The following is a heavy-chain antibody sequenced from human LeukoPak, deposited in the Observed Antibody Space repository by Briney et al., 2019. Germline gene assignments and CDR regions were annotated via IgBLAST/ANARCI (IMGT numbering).Heavy chain of an antibody. CDR3: ARSSGVVVAATFDY. V-gene: IGHV4-61*02. Sequence: SETLSLTCPFPVGPISSGSYYWSWIPQPVGKGLEWIGRIYTIGSTNYNPSLKSRVTTSVDTSKNQFSLKLSSVTAADTAVYYCARSSGVVVAATFDYWGQGTLVTVSS. D-gene: IGHD2-15*01. CDR1: VGPISSGSYY. J-gene: IGHJ4*02. CDR2: IYTIGST.